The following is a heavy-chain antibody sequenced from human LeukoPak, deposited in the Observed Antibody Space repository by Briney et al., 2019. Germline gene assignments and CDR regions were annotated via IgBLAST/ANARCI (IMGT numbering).Heavy chain of an antibody. Sequence: PSETLSLTCAVYGGSLSGYYWSWIRQPPGKGLEWIGEINHRGSTNYNPSLKSRATISVDTSKNQFSLELNSVTAADTAVYYCATRGGNYYDSSGYFDYWARGTLVTVSS. D-gene: IGHD3-22*01. CDR2: INHRGST. CDR1: GGSLSGYY. V-gene: IGHV4-34*01. J-gene: IGHJ4*02. CDR3: ATRGGNYYDSSGYFDY.